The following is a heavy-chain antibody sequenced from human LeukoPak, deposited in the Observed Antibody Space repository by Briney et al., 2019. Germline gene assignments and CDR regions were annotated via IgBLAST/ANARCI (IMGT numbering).Heavy chain of an antibody. CDR3: ARATRGSGWLNYYYYYMDV. V-gene: IGHV4-4*07. J-gene: IGHJ6*03. D-gene: IGHD6-19*01. Sequence: SETLSLTCTVSGYSMSSGYYWSWIRQPAGKGLEWIGRIYTSGSTNYNPSLKSRVTMSVDTSKNQFSLKLSSVTAADTAVYYCARATRGSGWLNYYYYYMDVWGKGTTVTISS. CDR2: IYTSGST. CDR1: GYSMSSGYY.